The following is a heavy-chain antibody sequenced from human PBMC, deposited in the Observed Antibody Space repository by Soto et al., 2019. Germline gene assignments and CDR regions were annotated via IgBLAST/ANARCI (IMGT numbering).Heavy chain of an antibody. Sequence: QVQLVQSGAEVKKPGASVKVSCKASGYTFTTYGISWVRQAPGQGLEWMGWITAYNGNTNYAQNLQGRVTMTTDTSTNTAYRELRSLRSDDTAVYYCARGTYVDVVPYYWGQGTLVTVSS. CDR1: GYTFTTYG. D-gene: IGHD5-12*01. CDR2: ITAYNGNT. V-gene: IGHV1-18*01. J-gene: IGHJ4*02. CDR3: ARGTYVDVVPYY.